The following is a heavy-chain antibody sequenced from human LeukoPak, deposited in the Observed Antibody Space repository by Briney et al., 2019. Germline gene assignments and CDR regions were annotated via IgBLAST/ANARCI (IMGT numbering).Heavy chain of an antibody. CDR1: GGSISSSSYS. CDR3: AAGDDYYYYYMDV. D-gene: IGHD7-27*01. V-gene: IGHV4-39*01. Sequence: PSETLSLTCTVSGGSISSSSYSWGWIRQPPGKGLEWIGSIYYSGSTYYNPSLKCRVTISVDTSKNQFSLKLSSVTAADTAVYYCAAGDDYYYYYMDVWGKGTTVTVSS. J-gene: IGHJ6*03. CDR2: IYYSGST.